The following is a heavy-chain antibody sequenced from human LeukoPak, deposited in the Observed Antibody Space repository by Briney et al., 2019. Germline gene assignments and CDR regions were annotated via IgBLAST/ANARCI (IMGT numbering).Heavy chain of an antibody. Sequence: PSETLSLTCTVSGYSISSGYYWGWIRQPPGKGLEWSGSIYHSGSTYYNPSLKSRVTISVDTSKNQFSLKLSSVTAADPAVYYCARGWNIFGVVIPSPVYNWFDPWGQGTLVTDSS. V-gene: IGHV4-38-2*02. CDR1: GYSISSGYY. CDR3: ARGWNIFGVVIPSPVYNWFDP. J-gene: IGHJ5*02. D-gene: IGHD3-3*02. CDR2: IYHSGST.